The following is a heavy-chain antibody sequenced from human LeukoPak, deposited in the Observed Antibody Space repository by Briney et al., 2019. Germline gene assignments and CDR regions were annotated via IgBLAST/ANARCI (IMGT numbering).Heavy chain of an antibody. D-gene: IGHD2-21*02. CDR3: ARGDDFSGDY. CDR1: GFTFSNAW. CDR2: IHPEGNEK. Sequence: PGGSLRLSCAASGFTFSNAWMGWVRQAPGEGLEWVANIHPEGNEKYHVDSVKGRFTISRDNAKNSLYLQMNSLRVEDTAVYYCARGDDFSGDYWGQGTLVTVSS. V-gene: IGHV3-7*04. J-gene: IGHJ4*02.